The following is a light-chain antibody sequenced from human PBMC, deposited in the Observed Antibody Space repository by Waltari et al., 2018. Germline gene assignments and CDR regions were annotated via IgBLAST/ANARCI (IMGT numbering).Light chain of an antibody. CDR1: SSDVGFYDF. CDR3: SSYTRRSYWV. V-gene: IGLV2-14*01. Sequence: QSALTQPASVSGSPGQSITISCTGTSSDVGFYDFVPWFQQHPGKAPKVMIYKVNKRPAGVSNRFSGSKSANTASLTISGLQAEDEADYYCSSYTRRSYWVFGGGTQLTVL. J-gene: IGLJ3*02. CDR2: KVN.